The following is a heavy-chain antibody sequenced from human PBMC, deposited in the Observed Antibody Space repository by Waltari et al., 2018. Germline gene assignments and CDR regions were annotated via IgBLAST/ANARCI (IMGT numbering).Heavy chain of an antibody. J-gene: IGHJ3*01. V-gene: IGHV4-39*02. CDR2: MSYNGAT. D-gene: IGHD5-12*01. CDR3: ATYIGASIGTAAFDV. CDR1: GGSITSNRHY. Sequence: QLQLQESGPGLGKPSETLSLTCIVSGGSITSNRHYWAWIRQPPGQGLEWIGTMSYNGATYSSPSLKSRVTVSRDTSKNHLSLKLGSVTAAYTAVYYCATYIGASIGTAAFDVWGQGTMVTVSS.